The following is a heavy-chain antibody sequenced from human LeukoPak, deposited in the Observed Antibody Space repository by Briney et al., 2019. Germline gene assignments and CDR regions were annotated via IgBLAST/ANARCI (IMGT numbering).Heavy chain of an antibody. Sequence: GGSLRLSCAASGFTFSSYAMSWVRQAPGKGLEWVSAISGSGGSTYHADSVKGRFTISRDNSKNTLYLQMNSLRAEDTAVYYCAKANYGDYYRRAFDIWGQGTMVTVSS. V-gene: IGHV3-23*01. CDR1: GFTFSSYA. J-gene: IGHJ3*02. D-gene: IGHD4-17*01. CDR3: AKANYGDYYRRAFDI. CDR2: ISGSGGST.